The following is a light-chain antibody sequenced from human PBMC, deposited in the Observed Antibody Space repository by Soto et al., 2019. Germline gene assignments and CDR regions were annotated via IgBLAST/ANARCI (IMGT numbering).Light chain of an antibody. CDR2: AAS. CDR3: LQHTYLWT. CDR1: QDISNN. J-gene: IGKJ1*01. Sequence: DIQMTQTHSSLSASVGDSVTITCRASQDISNNLGWFQQKPGKAPKRLIYAASSLQSGVPSRFSGSGSGTEFTLTISSLQPEDFATYYCLQHTYLWTFGQGTKVDI. V-gene: IGKV1-17*01.